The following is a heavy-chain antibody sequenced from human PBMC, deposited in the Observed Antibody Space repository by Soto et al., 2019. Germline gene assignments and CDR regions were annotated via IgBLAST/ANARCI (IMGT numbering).Heavy chain of an antibody. CDR2: INTNGGST. D-gene: IGHD3-22*01. CDR1: GFTFSTYW. V-gene: IGHV3-64D*06. CDR3: VKEEYYYDSSGYYPFDY. J-gene: IGHJ4*02. Sequence: GGSLRLSCAASGFTFSTYWMSWVRQAPGKGLEYVSTINTNGGSTHYADSVKGRFTISRDNSKNTQYLQMSSLRADDTAVYYCVKEEYYYDSSGYYPFDYWGQGTLVTVSS.